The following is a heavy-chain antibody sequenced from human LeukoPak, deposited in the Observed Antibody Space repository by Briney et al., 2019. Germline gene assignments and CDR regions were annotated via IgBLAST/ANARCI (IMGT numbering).Heavy chain of an antibody. D-gene: IGHD6-6*01. CDR2: IKQDGSEK. CDR3: AGEYSSSSGRSFDY. J-gene: IGHJ4*02. CDR1: GFTFSNYA. V-gene: IGHV3-7*01. Sequence: GGSLRLSCAASGFTFSNYAMHWVRQAPGKGLEWVANIKQDGSEKYYVDSVKGRFTISRDNAKNSLYLQMNSLRAEDTAVYYCAGEYSSSSGRSFDYWGQGTLVTVSS.